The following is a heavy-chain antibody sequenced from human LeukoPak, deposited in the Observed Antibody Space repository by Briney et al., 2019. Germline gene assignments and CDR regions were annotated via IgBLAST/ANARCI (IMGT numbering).Heavy chain of an antibody. CDR1: GFTFSSYG. Sequence: GGSLRLSCAASGFTFSSYGMHCVRQAPGKGLEWVAVISYDGSNKYYADSVKGRFTISRDNSKNTLYLQMNSLRAEDTAVYYCAKLGSGSDPGAFDIWGQGTMVTVSS. CDR3: AKLGSGSDPGAFDI. CDR2: ISYDGSNK. V-gene: IGHV3-30*18. J-gene: IGHJ3*02. D-gene: IGHD1-26*01.